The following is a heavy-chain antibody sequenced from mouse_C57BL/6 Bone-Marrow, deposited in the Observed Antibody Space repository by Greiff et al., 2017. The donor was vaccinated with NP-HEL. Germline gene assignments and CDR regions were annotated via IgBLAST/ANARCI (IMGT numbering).Heavy chain of an antibody. D-gene: IGHD4-1*01. Sequence: VQLQQSGAELVKPGASVKLSCTASGFNIKDYYMHWVKQRTEQGLEWIGRIDPEDGETKYAPKFPGKATITADTSSNTAYLQLSSLTSEDTAVYYCARWGLTGPYYYAMDYWGQGTSVTVSS. CDR1: GFNIKDYY. CDR2: IDPEDGET. J-gene: IGHJ4*01. CDR3: ARWGLTGPYYYAMDY. V-gene: IGHV14-2*01.